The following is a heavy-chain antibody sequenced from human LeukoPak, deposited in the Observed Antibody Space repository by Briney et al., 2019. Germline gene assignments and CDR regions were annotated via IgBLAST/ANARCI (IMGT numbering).Heavy chain of an antibody. V-gene: IGHV4-61*02. D-gene: IGHD3-3*01. CDR1: GGSISSGSYY. CDR3: ARRSPFGVVIP. Sequence: SQTLSLTCTVSGGSISSGSYYWSWIRQPAGKGLEWIGRIYTSGSTNYNPSLKSRVTISVDTSKNQFSLKLSSVTAADTAVYYCARRSPFGVVIPWGQGTLVTVSS. CDR2: IYTSGST. J-gene: IGHJ5*02.